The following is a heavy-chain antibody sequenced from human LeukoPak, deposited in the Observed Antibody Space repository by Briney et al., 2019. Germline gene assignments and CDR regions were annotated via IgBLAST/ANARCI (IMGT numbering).Heavy chain of an antibody. CDR3: AKDSYSDY. J-gene: IGHJ4*02. V-gene: IGHV3-21*04. Sequence: GGSLRLSCAASGFSFRTYSMNWVRQAPGRGLEWVSSISPTSWTIYQADSVKGRFTVSRDNSKNTLYLQMNSLRAEDTAVYYCAKDSYSDYWGQGTLVTVSS. CDR1: GFSFRTYS. D-gene: IGHD2-21*01. CDR2: ISPTSWTI.